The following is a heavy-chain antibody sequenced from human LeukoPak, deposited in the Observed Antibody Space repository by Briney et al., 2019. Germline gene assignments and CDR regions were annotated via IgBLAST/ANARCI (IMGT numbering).Heavy chain of an antibody. V-gene: IGHV4-59*01. D-gene: IGHD1-26*01. J-gene: IGHJ4*02. Sequence: SETLSLTCTVSGGSISSCYWSWIRQPPGKGLEWIGYIYYSGSSNYNPPLKSRVTISVDTSKNQFSLNLSSVAAADTAMYYCAREGSGSHYFDYWGQGTLVTVSS. CDR2: IYYSGSS. CDR3: AREGSGSHYFDY. CDR1: GGSISSCY.